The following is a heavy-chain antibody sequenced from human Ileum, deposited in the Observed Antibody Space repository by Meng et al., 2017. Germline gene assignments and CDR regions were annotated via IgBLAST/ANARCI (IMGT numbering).Heavy chain of an antibody. CDR2: IWSDGRSQ. D-gene: IGHD5-18*01. V-gene: IGHV3-33*01. J-gene: IGHJ5*02. Sequence: QVELVWFGGGLVRPCSALGPSCDASGIPFSASGMRWARQAPGEGLEWVAMIWSDGRSQYYSDSVKGRFTISRDNSKNMVYLQMSGLRAEDTALYYCARDKGVTALDQWGQGSLVTVSS. CDR3: ARDKGVTALDQ. CDR1: GIPFSASG.